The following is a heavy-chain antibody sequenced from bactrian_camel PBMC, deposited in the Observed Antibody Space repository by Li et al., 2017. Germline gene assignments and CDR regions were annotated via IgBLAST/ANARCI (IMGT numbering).Heavy chain of an antibody. Sequence: QLVESGGSVVQPGGSLRLSCAATGFTSSSYYISWVRQAPGKGLEWVASIYTNPRRGSTDYATSVAGRFIISRDIAKNTLYLQMNSLKPEDTAVYYCVRDRTPYRSLYGLGTFPDRGTTTGGQGTQVTV. CDR2: IYTNPRRGST. D-gene: IGHD2*01. V-gene: IGHV3S28*01. CDR3: VRDRTPYRSLYGLGTFPDRGTTT. CDR1: GFTSSSYY. J-gene: IGHJ4*01.